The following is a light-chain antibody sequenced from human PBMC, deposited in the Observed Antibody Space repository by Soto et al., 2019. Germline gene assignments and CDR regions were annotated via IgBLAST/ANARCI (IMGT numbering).Light chain of an antibody. CDR1: EHINNY. V-gene: IGKV1-33*01. J-gene: IGKJ4*01. CDR2: DAS. Sequence: DIQMTHSPPSLSASVGDRVTITCQASEHINNYLNWYQQIPGKAPKLLIYDASNLAAGAPSRFSRSGSGTAFTFAISGLQPDDAATHYCQQYDSLPLTFGGWTKVDIX. CDR3: QQYDSLPLT.